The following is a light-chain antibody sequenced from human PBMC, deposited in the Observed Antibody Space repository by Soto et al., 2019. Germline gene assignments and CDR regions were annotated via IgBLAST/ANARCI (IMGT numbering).Light chain of an antibody. CDR3: QQSYSTPLT. Sequence: DVVMTQSPLSLPVTLGQPASLSCKSSESLVRSDGNTYLNWFQHRPGQSPRRLIYKVSIRSSGVPSRFSGSGSGTDFTLTISSLQPEDFATYYCQQSYSTPLTFGGGTKVDIK. V-gene: IGKV2-30*02. CDR2: KVS. J-gene: IGKJ4*01. CDR1: ESLVRSDGNTY.